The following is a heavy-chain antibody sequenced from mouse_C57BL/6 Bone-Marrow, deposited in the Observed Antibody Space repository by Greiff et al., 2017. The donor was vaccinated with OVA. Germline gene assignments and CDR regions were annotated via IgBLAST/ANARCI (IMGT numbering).Heavy chain of an antibody. D-gene: IGHD2-2*01. Sequence: VQLQQSGAELVRPGASVKLSCKASGYTFTSYGISWVKQRTGQGLEWIGEIYPRSGNTYYNEKFKGKATLTADKSSSTAYMELRSLTSEDSAVYFCARSTMVTTPGFAGWGQGTLVTVAA. V-gene: IGHV1-81*01. CDR2: IYPRSGNT. CDR3: ARSTMVTTPGFAG. J-gene: IGHJ3*01. CDR1: GYTFTSYG.